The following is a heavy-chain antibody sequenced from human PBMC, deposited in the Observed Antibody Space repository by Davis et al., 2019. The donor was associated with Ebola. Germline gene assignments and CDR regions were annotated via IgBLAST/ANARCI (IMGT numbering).Heavy chain of an antibody. CDR3: ARDTVR. J-gene: IGHJ4*02. CDR1: SGSISSYY. V-gene: IGHV4-59*12. CDR2: IYYSGST. Sequence: MPGGSLRLSCTVSSGSISSYYWSWIRQPPGKGLEWIGYIYYSGSTNYNPSLKSRVTISVDTSKNQFSLKLSSVTAADTAVYYCARDTVRWGQGTLVTVSS. D-gene: IGHD4-17*01.